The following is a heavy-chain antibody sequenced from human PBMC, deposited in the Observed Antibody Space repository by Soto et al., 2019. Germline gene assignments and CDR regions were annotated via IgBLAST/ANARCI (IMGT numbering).Heavy chain of an antibody. CDR1: ALTASKNY. Sequence: EVQLVESGGGLVQPGGSLRLSCAGSALTASKNYMSWVRQPPGKGLEWVSVIYSGGTTYYADSVKDRFSISRDNSKSTLYLQMDNLGDGDTAVYYCARGGSGSDWDYYGMNVLGQWTTVTVSS. CDR2: IYSGGTT. CDR3: ARGGSGSDWDYYGMNV. V-gene: IGHV3-66*01. D-gene: IGHD3-10*01. J-gene: IGHJ6*02.